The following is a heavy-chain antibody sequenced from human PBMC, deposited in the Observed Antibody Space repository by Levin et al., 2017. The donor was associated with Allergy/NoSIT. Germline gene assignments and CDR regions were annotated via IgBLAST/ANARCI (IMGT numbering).Heavy chain of an antibody. J-gene: IGHJ6*02. CDR3: ARDPRLAPLVVNYYDYGMDV. Sequence: ASVKVSCKASGYTFTSYGISWVRQAPGQGLEWMGWISAYNGNTNYAQKLQGRVTMTTDTSTSTAYMELRSLRSDDTAVYYCARDPRLAPLVVNYYDYGMDVWGQGTTVTVSS. V-gene: IGHV1-18*01. CDR2: ISAYNGNT. CDR1: GYTFTSYG. D-gene: IGHD2-2*01.